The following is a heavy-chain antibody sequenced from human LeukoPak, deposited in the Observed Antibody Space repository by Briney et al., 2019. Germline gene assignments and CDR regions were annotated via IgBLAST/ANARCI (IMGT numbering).Heavy chain of an antibody. CDR1: GFTFSSYG. CDR3: AKDLERYFDLYYYGMDV. CDR2: IRYDGSNK. J-gene: IGHJ6*02. Sequence: AGGSLRLSCAASGFTFSSYGMHWVRQAPGKGLEWVAFIRYDGSNKYYADSVKGRFTISRDNSKNTLYLQMNSLRAEDTAVYYCAKDLERYFDLYYYGMDVWGQGTTVTVSS. V-gene: IGHV3-30*02. D-gene: IGHD3-9*01.